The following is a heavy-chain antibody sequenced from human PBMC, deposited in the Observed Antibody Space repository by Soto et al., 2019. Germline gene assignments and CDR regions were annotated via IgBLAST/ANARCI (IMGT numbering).Heavy chain of an antibody. CDR2: IYYTGST. Sequence: PSETLSLTCSVSGGSINNYEYYWTWIRQPPGEGLEWIGHIYYTGSTSYNPSLKSRVTISLDTSENQFSLKVNSVTAADTAVYYCARDRSNSPYFFDSWGQGTLVTVSS. CDR3: ARDRSNSPYFFDS. J-gene: IGHJ4*02. V-gene: IGHV4-30-4*01. D-gene: IGHD1-1*01. CDR1: GGSINNYEYY.